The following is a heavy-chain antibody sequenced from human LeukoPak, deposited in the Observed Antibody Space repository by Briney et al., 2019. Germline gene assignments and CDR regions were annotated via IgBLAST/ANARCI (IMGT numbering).Heavy chain of an antibody. CDR2: ISGSGGST. Sequence: PGGSLRLSCAASGFTFSSYAMSWVRQAPGKGLEWVSAISGSGGSTYYADSVKVRFTISRDNSKNTLYLQMNSLRAEDTAVYYCAKGGYSYGYAFDYWGQGTLVTASS. J-gene: IGHJ4*02. CDR3: AKGGYSYGYAFDY. D-gene: IGHD5-18*01. CDR1: GFTFSSYA. V-gene: IGHV3-23*01.